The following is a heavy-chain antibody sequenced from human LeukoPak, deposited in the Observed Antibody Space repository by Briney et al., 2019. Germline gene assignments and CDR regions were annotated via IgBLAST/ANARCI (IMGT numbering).Heavy chain of an antibody. D-gene: IGHD3-3*01. J-gene: IGHJ4*02. CDR1: GFTFSNYA. Sequence: PGGSLRLSCAASGFTFSNYAMSWVPQAPGKGLEWVSGISNSADSTYYADSVKGRFTISRDNSQNTLYLQMSSLRAEDTAVYYCAKDRDFWSGYYDFDYWGQGTLVTVSS. V-gene: IGHV3-23*01. CDR2: ISNSADST. CDR3: AKDRDFWSGYYDFDY.